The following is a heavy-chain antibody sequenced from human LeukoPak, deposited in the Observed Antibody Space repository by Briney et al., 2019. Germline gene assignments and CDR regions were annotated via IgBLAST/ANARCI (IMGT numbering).Heavy chain of an antibody. D-gene: IGHD4-17*01. J-gene: IGHJ4*02. CDR2: ISWNSGSV. V-gene: IGHV3-9*01. CDR1: GFTFDDYA. Sequence: GRSLRLSCAASGFTFDDYAMHWVRQAPGKGLEWVSGISWNSGSVAYADSVKGRFTISRDNAKSSLYLQMNSLRAEDSALYYCAKSLMTTVTIGLDYWGQGTLVTVSS. CDR3: AKSLMTTVTIGLDY.